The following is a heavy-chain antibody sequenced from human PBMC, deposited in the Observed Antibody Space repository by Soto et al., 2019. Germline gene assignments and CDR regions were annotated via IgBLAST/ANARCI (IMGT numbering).Heavy chain of an antibody. V-gene: IGHV1-46*03. CDR2: INPNGGNT. Sequence: VKVSCKASGYTFTSYGISWVRQAPGQGLEWMGRINPNGGNTSYAQKFQGRVTMTRDTSTSTVYMELSSLRSEDTAVYYCARDGLDSSWPYYYYYSYLDVWGKGTTVTVSS. CDR1: GYTFTSYG. J-gene: IGHJ6*03. D-gene: IGHD6-13*01. CDR3: ARDGLDSSWPYYYYYSYLDV.